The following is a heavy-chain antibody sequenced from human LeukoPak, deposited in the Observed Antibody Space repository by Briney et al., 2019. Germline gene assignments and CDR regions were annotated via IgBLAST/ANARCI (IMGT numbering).Heavy chain of an antibody. J-gene: IGHJ4*02. V-gene: IGHV3-30*18. CDR3: AKVEREMWIQLWSLIDY. D-gene: IGHD5-18*01. CDR1: GFTFSSYG. CDR2: ISYDGSNK. Sequence: GGSLRLSCAASGFTFSSYGMHWVRQAPGKGLEWVAVISYDGSNKYYADSVKGRFTISRDNSKNTLYLQMNSLRAEDTAVYYCAKVEREMWIQLWSLIDYWGQGTLVTVSS.